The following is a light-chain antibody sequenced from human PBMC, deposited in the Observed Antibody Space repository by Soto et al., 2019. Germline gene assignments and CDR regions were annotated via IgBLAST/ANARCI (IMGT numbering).Light chain of an antibody. CDR1: QSVSSSY. J-gene: IGKJ2*01. Sequence: EIVLTQSPGTLSLSPGERATLSCRASQSVSSSYLAWYQQKPGQAPRLLIYGASRRATGIPDRFSGSGSGTDFTLTISRLEPEDFAVYYCQLQDTFGQGTKLEIK. CDR2: GAS. V-gene: IGKV3-20*01. CDR3: QLQDT.